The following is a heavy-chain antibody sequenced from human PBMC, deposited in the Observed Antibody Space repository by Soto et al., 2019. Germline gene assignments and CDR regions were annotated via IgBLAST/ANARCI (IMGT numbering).Heavy chain of an antibody. CDR1: GYSFPRYW. CDR2: IDPSDSYT. Sequence: ELLTSWLKCCGYSFPRYWISLVRQMRGKGLEWMGSIDPSDSYTIYSPSFQGHVTISADKSISTAYLQWSSLKASDTAMYYCATHDKYDILTGNHFDYWGQGTLVTVYS. V-gene: IGHV5-10-1*01. D-gene: IGHD3-9*01. CDR3: ATHDKYDILTGNHFDY. J-gene: IGHJ4*02.